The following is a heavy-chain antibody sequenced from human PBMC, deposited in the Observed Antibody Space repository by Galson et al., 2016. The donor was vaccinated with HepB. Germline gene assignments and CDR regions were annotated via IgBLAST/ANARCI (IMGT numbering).Heavy chain of an antibody. Sequence: SLSLSCAASGFIFKDYAMHWVRQAPGKGLEWVSSISWNSGSIGYADSVKGRFTISRDNAKNSLYLQMNSLRAEDTALYYCAQDKASMSVGATNFQHWGQGTLVTVSS. V-gene: IGHV3-9*01. CDR2: ISWNSGSI. J-gene: IGHJ1*01. CDR1: GFIFKDYA. CDR3: AQDKASMSVGATNFQH. D-gene: IGHD1-26*01.